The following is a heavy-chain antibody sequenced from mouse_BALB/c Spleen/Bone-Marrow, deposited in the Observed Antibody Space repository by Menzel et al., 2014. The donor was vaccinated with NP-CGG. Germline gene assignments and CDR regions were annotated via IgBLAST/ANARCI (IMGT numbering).Heavy chain of an antibody. CDR1: GYTFTSYV. J-gene: IGHJ2*01. CDR3: ARRGRIAEALGY. V-gene: IGHV1-14*01. Sequence: VHVKQSGPELVKPGASVKMSCKASGYTFTSYVMHWVKQKPGQGLEWIGYINPYNDGTKYNEKFKGKATLTSDKSSSTAYMELSSLTFEDSAVYYCARRGRIAEALGYWGQGTTLTVSS. D-gene: IGHD6-1*01. CDR2: INPYNDGT.